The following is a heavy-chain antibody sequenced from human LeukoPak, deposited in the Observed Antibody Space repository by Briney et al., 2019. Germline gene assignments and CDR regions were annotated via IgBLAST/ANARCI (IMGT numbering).Heavy chain of an antibody. CDR1: GYTFTSYY. D-gene: IGHD6-19*01. CDR3: AYRIAVDGY. V-gene: IGHV7-4-1*02. J-gene: IGHJ4*02. Sequence: ASVKVSRKASGYTFTSYYMHWVRQAPGQGLEWMGWINTNTGNPTYAQGFTGRFVFSLDTSVSTAYLQISSLKAEDTAVYYCAYRIAVDGYWGQGTLVTVSS. CDR2: INTNTGNP.